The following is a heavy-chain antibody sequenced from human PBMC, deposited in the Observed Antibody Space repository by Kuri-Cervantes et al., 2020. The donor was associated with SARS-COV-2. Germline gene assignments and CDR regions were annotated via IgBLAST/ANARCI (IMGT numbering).Heavy chain of an antibody. D-gene: IGHD3-10*01. CDR1: GFTFSSYA. V-gene: IGHV3-23*01. CDR3: AKFPVLLVRSLSWYFDL. J-gene: IGHJ2*01. CDR2: ISGNGGST. Sequence: GGSLRLSCAASGFTFSSYAMSWVRQAPGKGLEWVSAISGNGGSTYYADSVKGRFTISGDNSKNTLYLQMNSLRADDTAVYYCAKFPVLLVRSLSWYFDLWGRGTLVTVPS.